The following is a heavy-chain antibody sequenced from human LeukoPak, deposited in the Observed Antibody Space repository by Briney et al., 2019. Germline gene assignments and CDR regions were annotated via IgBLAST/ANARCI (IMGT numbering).Heavy chain of an antibody. Sequence: PGGSLRLSCAASGFTGSSNYMSGVRQPAGKGLEWVSVLYSGGATFYADSVKGRFTISRDTSRNTLYLQMNDLRADDTAVYYCTKLKGWYGEGFFDYWGQGTLVTVSS. CDR1: GFTGSSNY. CDR2: LYSGGAT. D-gene: IGHD6-19*01. V-gene: IGHV3-53*01. J-gene: IGHJ4*02. CDR3: TKLKGWYGEGFFDY.